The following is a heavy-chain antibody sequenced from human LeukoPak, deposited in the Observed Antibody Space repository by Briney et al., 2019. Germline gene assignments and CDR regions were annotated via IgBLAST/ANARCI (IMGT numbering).Heavy chain of an antibody. CDR1: GGSFSGYY. Sequence: SETLSLTCAVYGGSFSGYYWSWIRQPPGKGLEWIGEINHSGSTNYNPSLKSRVTISVDTSKNQFSLKLNSVTAADTGVYYYARAGGSSGKIKYWGQGTLVTVSS. CDR2: INHSGST. J-gene: IGHJ4*02. D-gene: IGHD3-22*01. CDR3: ARAGGSSGKIKY. V-gene: IGHV4-34*01.